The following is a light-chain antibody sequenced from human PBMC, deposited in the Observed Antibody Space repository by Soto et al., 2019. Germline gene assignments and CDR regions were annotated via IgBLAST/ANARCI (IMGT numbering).Light chain of an antibody. J-gene: IGKJ4*01. V-gene: IGKV3-15*01. Sequence: EIVRTQSPATLSVSPGERASPSCTASHSVSTNVAWYQQKPAQAPRLLIYGASTRATGIPARFSGSGSGTEFTLTISSLQSADFAVYYCQQYNDWPLTFGGGTKVDIK. CDR3: QQYNDWPLT. CDR2: GAS. CDR1: HSVSTN.